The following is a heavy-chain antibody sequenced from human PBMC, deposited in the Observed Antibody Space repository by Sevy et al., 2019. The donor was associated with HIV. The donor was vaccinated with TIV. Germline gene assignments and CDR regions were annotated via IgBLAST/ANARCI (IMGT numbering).Heavy chain of an antibody. V-gene: IGHV3-23*01. J-gene: IGHJ6*02. CDR3: AKATTAGGRYFYYFGMDV. CDR1: GFTFSSYA. CDR2: ISGGGGNT. D-gene: IGHD1-26*01. Sequence: GGSLRLSCAASGFTFSSYAMNWVRQAPGKGLEWVSTISGGGGNTYYADSVKGRFTISRDNSKNTLSLQMTSLRAEDTAVYYCAKATTAGGRYFYYFGMDVWGQRTTVTVSS.